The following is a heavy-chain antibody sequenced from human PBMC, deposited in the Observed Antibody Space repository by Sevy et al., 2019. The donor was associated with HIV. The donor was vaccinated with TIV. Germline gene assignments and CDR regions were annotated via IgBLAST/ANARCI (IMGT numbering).Heavy chain of an antibody. CDR3: ARAITITMVRGVITPDYYYYGMDV. D-gene: IGHD3-10*01. Sequence: ASVKVSCKASGGTFSSYAISWVRQAPGQGLEWMGGIIPIFGTANYAQKFQGRVTITADESTSTAYMGLGSLRSEDTAVYYCARAITITMVRGVITPDYYYYGMDVWGQGTTVTVSS. CDR1: GGTFSSYA. CDR2: IIPIFGTA. J-gene: IGHJ6*02. V-gene: IGHV1-69*13.